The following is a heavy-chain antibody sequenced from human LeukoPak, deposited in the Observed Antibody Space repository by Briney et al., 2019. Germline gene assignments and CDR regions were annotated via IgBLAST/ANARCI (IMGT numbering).Heavy chain of an antibody. D-gene: IGHD3-10*01. V-gene: IGHV3-23*01. Sequence: PGGSLRLSCAASGFTFSNYVMSWVRQAPGKGLEWVSVINGSGGSTYYADSVKGRFTISRDNSKNTLYLQMNSLRAEDTAVYYCAKDQAYGSGSYSDFDYWGQGTLVTVSS. J-gene: IGHJ4*02. CDR3: AKDQAYGSGSYSDFDY. CDR2: INGSGGST. CDR1: GFTFSNYV.